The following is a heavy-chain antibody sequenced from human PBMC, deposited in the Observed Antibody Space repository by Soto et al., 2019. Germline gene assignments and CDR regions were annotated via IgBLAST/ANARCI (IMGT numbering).Heavy chain of an antibody. Sequence: SETLSLTCAVSGYSLTSGYYCGWIRQPPGKGLEWIGSIYHSGDTYYNPSLKSRVTISVDTSKNHFALKLTSVTAADTAVYYCARARIVVAGTIVDYWGQGTLVTVSS. D-gene: IGHD6-19*01. CDR1: GYSLTSGYY. V-gene: IGHV4-38-2*01. CDR2: IYHSGDT. J-gene: IGHJ4*02. CDR3: ARARIVVAGTIVDY.